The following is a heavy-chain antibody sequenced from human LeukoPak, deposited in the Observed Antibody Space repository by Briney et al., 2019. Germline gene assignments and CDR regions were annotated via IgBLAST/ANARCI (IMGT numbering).Heavy chain of an antibody. CDR1: GGSISSGSYY. D-gene: IGHD3-9*01. J-gene: IGHJ1*01. Sequence: SQTLSLTCTVSGGSISSGSYYWSWIRQSPGKGLEWIGYIYYSGSTNYNPSLKSRVTISLDRSKSQFSLKLSSVTGADTAVYYCASLGQFLTGYEIKDPEYFQHWGQGTLVTVSS. CDR3: ASLGQFLTGYEIKDPEYFQH. V-gene: IGHV4-61*01. CDR2: IYYSGST.